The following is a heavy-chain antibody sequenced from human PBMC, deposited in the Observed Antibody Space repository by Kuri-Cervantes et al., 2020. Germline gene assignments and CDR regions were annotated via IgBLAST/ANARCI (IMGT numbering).Heavy chain of an antibody. Sequence: GGSLRLSCAASGFTFSSYGMHWVRQAPGKGLEWVAVIRYDGSNKYYADSVKGRFTISRDNSKNTLYLQMNSLRAEDTAVYYCAREVPRELGWDYGGQGTLVTDSS. CDR1: GFTFSSYG. V-gene: IGHV3-33*08. D-gene: IGHD2-21*01. CDR3: AREVPRELGWDY. J-gene: IGHJ4*02. CDR2: IRYDGSNK.